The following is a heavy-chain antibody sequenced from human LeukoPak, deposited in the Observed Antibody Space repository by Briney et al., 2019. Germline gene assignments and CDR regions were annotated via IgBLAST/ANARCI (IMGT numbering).Heavy chain of an antibody. CDR3: ARDRCSGGSCFVGEFDY. CDR1: GYTFTGYY. V-gene: IGHV1-2*02. J-gene: IGHJ4*02. CDR2: INPNSGGT. D-gene: IGHD2-15*01. Sequence: GASVKVSCKASGYTFTGYYMHWVRQAPGQGLEWMGWINPNSGGTNYALKFQGRVTMTRDTSISTAYMELSRLRSDDTAVYYCARDRCSGGSCFVGEFDYWGQGTLVTVSS.